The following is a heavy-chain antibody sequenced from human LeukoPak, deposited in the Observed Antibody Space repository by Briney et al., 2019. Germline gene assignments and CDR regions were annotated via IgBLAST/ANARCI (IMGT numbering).Heavy chain of an antibody. D-gene: IGHD3-10*01. V-gene: IGHV4-4*07. Sequence: SETLSLTCTVSGGSISSYYWSWIRQPAGKGLEWIGRIYTSGSTNYNPSLKSRVTMSVDTSKNQFSLKLSSVTAADTAVYYCARVWGSGSYYTPNNWFDPCGQGTLVTVSS. CDR3: ARVWGSGSYYTPNNWFDP. CDR1: GGSISSYY. J-gene: IGHJ5*02. CDR2: IYTSGST.